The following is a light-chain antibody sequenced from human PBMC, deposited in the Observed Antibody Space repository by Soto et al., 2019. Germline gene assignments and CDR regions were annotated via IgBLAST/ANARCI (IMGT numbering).Light chain of an antibody. Sequence: EIVMTQSPATLSVSPGEGVTLSCRASQSAISNLAWYQQKPGQTPRLLIYDASTRATDIPARFSGSGSGTDFTLTISSLLAEDIEGDYRQQYGSSPRTFGQGTKVDIK. CDR3: QQYGSSPRT. J-gene: IGKJ1*01. V-gene: IGKV3-15*01. CDR1: QSAISN. CDR2: DAS.